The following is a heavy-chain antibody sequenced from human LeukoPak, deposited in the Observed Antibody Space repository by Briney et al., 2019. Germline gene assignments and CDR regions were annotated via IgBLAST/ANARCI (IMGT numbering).Heavy chain of an antibody. V-gene: IGHV1-24*01. J-gene: IGHJ4*02. CDR1: GYTLTELS. CDR3: ARTYCAEDCSIRYFDY. Sequence: ASVKVSCKVSGYTLTELSMHWVRQAPGKGLEWMGGFDPEDGETIYAQKFQGRVTMTEDTSTDTAYMELSSLRSEDTAVYYCARTYCAEDCSIRYFDYWGQGTLVTVSS. D-gene: IGHD2-21*02. CDR2: FDPEDGET.